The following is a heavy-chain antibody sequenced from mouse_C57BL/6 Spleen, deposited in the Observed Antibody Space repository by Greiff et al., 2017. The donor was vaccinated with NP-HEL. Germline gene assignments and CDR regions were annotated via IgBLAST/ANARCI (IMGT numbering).Heavy chain of an antibody. CDR2: IWTGGGT. CDR3: ARNRDYYGSSYGYYAMDY. Sequence: VQLVESGPGLVAPSQSLSITCTVSGFSLTSYAISWVRQPPGKGLEWLGVIWTGGGTNYNSALKSRLSISKDNSKSQVFLKMNSLQTDDTARYYCARNRDYYGSSYGYYAMDYWGQGTSVTVSS. CDR1: GFSLTSYA. D-gene: IGHD1-1*01. V-gene: IGHV2-9-1*01. J-gene: IGHJ4*01.